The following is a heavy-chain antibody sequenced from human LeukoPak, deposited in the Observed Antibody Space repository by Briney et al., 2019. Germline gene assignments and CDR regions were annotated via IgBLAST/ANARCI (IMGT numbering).Heavy chain of an antibody. J-gene: IGHJ5*02. D-gene: IGHD3-16*02. Sequence: SETLSLTCTVSGASISSSSYYWSWIRQPPGKGLEWIGYIYYSGSTNYNPSLKSRVTISVDTSKNQFSLKLSSVTAADTAVYYCARAKSVLYDTRGNWFDPWGQGTLVTVSS. CDR1: GASISSSSYY. V-gene: IGHV4-61*01. CDR3: ARAKSVLYDTRGNWFDP. CDR2: IYYSGST.